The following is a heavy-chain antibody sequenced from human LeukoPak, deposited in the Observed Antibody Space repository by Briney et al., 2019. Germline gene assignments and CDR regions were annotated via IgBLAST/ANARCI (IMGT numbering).Heavy chain of an antibody. CDR1: GDSINRGGYY. D-gene: IGHD5-24*01. Sequence: SETLSLTCTVSGDSINRGGYYWSWIRQPRGKGLEWIGYIYYSGGTYYNPSLKSRVTISVDRSKNQFSLKLSSVTAADTAVYYCARAESRNGYNYPFDYWGQGTLVTVSS. V-gene: IGHV4-30-2*01. J-gene: IGHJ4*02. CDR3: ARAESRNGYNYPFDY. CDR2: IYYSGGT.